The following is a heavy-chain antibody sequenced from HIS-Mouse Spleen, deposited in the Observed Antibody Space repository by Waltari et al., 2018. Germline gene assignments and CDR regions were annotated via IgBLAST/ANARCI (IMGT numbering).Heavy chain of an antibody. CDR1: GFTVSSYA. Sequence: QVQLVESGGGVVQPGRSLRLSCPASGFTVSSYAMHWVRQAPGKGLEWVAVISYDGSNKYYADSVKGRFTISRDNSKNTLYLQMNSLRAEDTAVYYCARRYSGYDLGYWGQGTLVTVSS. J-gene: IGHJ4*02. V-gene: IGHV3-30*04. D-gene: IGHD5-12*01. CDR2: ISYDGSNK. CDR3: ARRYSGYDLGY.